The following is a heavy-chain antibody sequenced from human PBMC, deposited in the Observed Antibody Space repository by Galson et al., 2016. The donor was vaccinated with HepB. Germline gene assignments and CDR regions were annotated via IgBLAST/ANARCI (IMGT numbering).Heavy chain of an antibody. V-gene: IGHV4-34*01. CDR2: INLSGNT. CDR1: GGSFSSYY. J-gene: IGHJ6*03. CDR3: ARVQKGVVVTWFYYCVDV. Sequence: SETLSLTCAVYGGSFSSYYWNWIRQPPGKGLGWIGEINLSGNTNYNPSLKSRVSISLDTSKNQFSLRLGSVTAADTGVYYCARVQKGVVVTWFYYCVDVWGKGTTVTVSS. D-gene: IGHD2-21*02.